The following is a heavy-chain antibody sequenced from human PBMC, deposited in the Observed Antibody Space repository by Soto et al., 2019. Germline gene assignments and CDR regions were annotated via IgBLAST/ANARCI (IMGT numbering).Heavy chain of an antibody. CDR1: GGSISSYY. J-gene: IGHJ4*02. CDR3: ARHPPIVGATRFDY. CDR2: IYYSGST. Sequence: PSESLSLTCTVSGGSISSYYWSWIRQPPGKGLEWIGYIYYSGSTNYNPSLKSRVTISVDTSKNQFSLKLSSVTAADTAVYYCARHPPIVGATRFDYWGQGTLVTVSS. V-gene: IGHV4-59*08. D-gene: IGHD1-26*01.